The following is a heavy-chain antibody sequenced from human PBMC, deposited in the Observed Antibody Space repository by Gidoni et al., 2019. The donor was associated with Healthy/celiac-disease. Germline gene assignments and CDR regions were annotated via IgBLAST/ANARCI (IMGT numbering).Heavy chain of an antibody. CDR1: GGSISRSSYY. D-gene: IGHD4-17*01. J-gene: IGHJ4*02. Sequence: QLQLQESGPGLVKPSETLSLTCTVSGGSISRSSYYWGWFRLPPGKGLEWIGSIYYSGSTYYNPSLKSRFTISVDTSKNQFSLKLSSVTAADTAVYYCARRFRGRSVTTSPWGYWGQGTLVTVSS. CDR3: ARRFRGRSVTTSPWGY. V-gene: IGHV4-39*01. CDR2: IYYSGST.